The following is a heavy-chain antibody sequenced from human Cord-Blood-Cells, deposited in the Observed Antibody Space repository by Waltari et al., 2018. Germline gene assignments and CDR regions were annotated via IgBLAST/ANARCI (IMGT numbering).Heavy chain of an antibody. J-gene: IGHJ4*02. CDR1: GFTFSDHY. CDR2: NRNKANSYTT. CDR3: ARDLDY. V-gene: IGHV3-72*01. Sequence: EVQLVESGGGLVQPGGSLRLSCAASGFTFSDHYMDWVRQAPGKGVGWVGRNRNKANSYTTEYAASVKGRFTISRDDSKNSLYLQMNSLKTEDTAVYYCARDLDYWGQGTLVTVSS.